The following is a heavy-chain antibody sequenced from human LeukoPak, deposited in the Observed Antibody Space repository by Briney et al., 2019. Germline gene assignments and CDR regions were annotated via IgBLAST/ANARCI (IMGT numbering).Heavy chain of an antibody. CDR2: ISSNGGST. Sequence: GGSLRLSCAASGFTFSSYDMHWVRQAPGKGLEYVSAISSNGGSTYYANSVKGRFAISRDNSKNTLYLQMGSLRAEDTAVYYCARGPYGSGSFRFDPWGQGTLVTVSS. CDR3: ARGPYGSGSFRFDP. J-gene: IGHJ5*02. V-gene: IGHV3-64*01. D-gene: IGHD3-10*01. CDR1: GFTFSSYD.